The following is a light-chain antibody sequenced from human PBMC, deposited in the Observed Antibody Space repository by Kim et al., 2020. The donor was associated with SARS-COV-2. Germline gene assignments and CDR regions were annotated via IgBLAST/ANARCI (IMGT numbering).Light chain of an antibody. Sequence: QSVLTQPPSASEAPRQRVTISCSGSSYNIGNNAVNWYQQLPGKAPKLLIYYDDLLPSGISDRFSGSKSGTSASLAISGLQSEDEADYYCAAWDDRLNGYVFGTGTKVTVL. J-gene: IGLJ1*01. V-gene: IGLV1-36*01. CDR3: AAWDDRLNGYV. CDR1: SYNIGNNA. CDR2: YDD.